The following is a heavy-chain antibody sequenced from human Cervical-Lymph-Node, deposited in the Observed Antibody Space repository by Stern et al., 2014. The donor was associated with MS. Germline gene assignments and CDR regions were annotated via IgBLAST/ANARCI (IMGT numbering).Heavy chain of an antibody. CDR3: ATFTTTFDY. CDR2: INTINGNP. J-gene: IGHJ4*02. CDR1: GYTFTSYP. Sequence: QLVQSGSELKKPGASVKVSCQASGYTFTSYPMNRVRQAPGQGLEWMGWINTINGNPTYAQGFTGRFVFSLDTSVSTAYLQISSLKAEDTAVYYCATFTTTFDYWGRGTLVTVSS. D-gene: IGHD1-1*01. V-gene: IGHV7-4-1*02.